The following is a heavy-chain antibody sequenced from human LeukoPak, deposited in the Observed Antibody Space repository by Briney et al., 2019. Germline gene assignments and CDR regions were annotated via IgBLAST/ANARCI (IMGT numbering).Heavy chain of an antibody. Sequence: SETLSLTCTVSGGSISSSSYYWGWIRQPPGKGLEWIGSIYYSGSTYYNPSLKSRVTMSVDTSKNQFSLKLSSVTAADTAVYYCARDRRYSSGWYGWYFDLWGRGTLVTVSS. V-gene: IGHV4-39*07. CDR3: ARDRRYSSGWYGWYFDL. J-gene: IGHJ2*01. CDR1: GGSISSSSYY. CDR2: IYYSGST. D-gene: IGHD6-19*01.